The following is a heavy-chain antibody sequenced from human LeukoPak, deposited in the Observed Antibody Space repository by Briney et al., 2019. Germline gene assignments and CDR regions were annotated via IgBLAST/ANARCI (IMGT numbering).Heavy chain of an antibody. CDR2: IYYSGST. Sequence: SETLSLTCTVSGGSISSGGYSWSWIRQHPGKGLEWIGYIYYSGSTYYNPSLKSRVTISVDTSKNQFSLKLSSVTAADTAVYYCARAPYHVDIVARGGYMDVWGKGTTVTVSS. J-gene: IGHJ6*03. CDR3: ARAPYHVDIVARGGYMDV. D-gene: IGHD5-12*01. V-gene: IGHV4-31*03. CDR1: GGSISSGGYS.